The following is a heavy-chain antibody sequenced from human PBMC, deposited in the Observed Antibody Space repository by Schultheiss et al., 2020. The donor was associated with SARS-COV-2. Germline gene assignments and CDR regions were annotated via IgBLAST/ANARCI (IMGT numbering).Heavy chain of an antibody. CDR1: GGSISSYY. J-gene: IGHJ4*02. V-gene: IGHV4-59*04. Sequence: SQTLSLTCTVSGGSISSYYWSWIRQPPGKGLEWIGYIYYSGSTYYNPSLKSRVTISVDTSKNQFSLKLSSVTAADTAVYYCARLYGSSIGGYYDSSGYYSVDYWGQGTLVTVSS. CDR3: ARLYGSSIGGYYDSSGYYSVDY. D-gene: IGHD3-22*01. CDR2: IYYSGST.